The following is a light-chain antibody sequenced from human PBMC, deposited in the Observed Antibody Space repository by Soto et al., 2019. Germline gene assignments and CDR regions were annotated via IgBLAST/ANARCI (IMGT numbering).Light chain of an antibody. CDR1: QTVSSN. V-gene: IGKV3-15*01. CDR2: GAS. CDR3: LQYNNWPRT. J-gene: IGKJ1*01. Sequence: EIVMTQSPATLSVSPGERATLSCRASQTVSSNLAWYQQKPGQAPRLLIYGASTRATGIPARFSGSGSGTEFTLTISSLQSEDFVVYYCLQYNNWPRTFGQGTKVDIK.